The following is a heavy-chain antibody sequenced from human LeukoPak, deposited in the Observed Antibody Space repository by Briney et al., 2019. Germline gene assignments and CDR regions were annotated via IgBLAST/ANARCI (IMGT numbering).Heavy chain of an antibody. J-gene: IGHJ4*02. CDR3: ARDPTLFYGDYVDY. V-gene: IGHV3-30*19. D-gene: IGHD4-17*01. CDR1: GFTFSTNG. CDR2: IPFDGSNK. Sequence: PGRSLRLSCAASGFTFSTNGMHWVRQPPGKGLEWVAIIPFDGSNKYYADSVKGRFTISRDNSQNTLYLQLNSLRPEDTAVYYCARDPTLFYGDYVDYWGQGTLVTVSS.